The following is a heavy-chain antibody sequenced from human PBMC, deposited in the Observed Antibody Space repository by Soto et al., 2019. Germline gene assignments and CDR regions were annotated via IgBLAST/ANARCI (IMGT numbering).Heavy chain of an antibody. CDR1: GYSFTSYW. V-gene: IGHV5-51*01. Sequence: GESLKISCKGSGYSFTSYWIGWVRQMPGKGLEWMGIIYPGDSDTRYSPSFQGQVTISADKSISTAYLQWSSLKASDTAMYYCARTSAAGKYYYGTDVWGQGTTVTVSS. CDR2: IYPGDSDT. CDR3: ARTSAAGKYYYGTDV. J-gene: IGHJ6*02. D-gene: IGHD6-13*01.